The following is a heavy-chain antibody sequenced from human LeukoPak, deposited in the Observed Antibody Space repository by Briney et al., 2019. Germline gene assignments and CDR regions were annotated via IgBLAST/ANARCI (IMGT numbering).Heavy chain of an antibody. CDR3: ARVGYCTNGVCHAGYYFDY. V-gene: IGHV4-59*01. J-gene: IGHJ4*02. CDR2: IYYSGST. CDR1: GGSISSYY. D-gene: IGHD2-8*01. Sequence: PSETLSLTCTVSGGSISSYYWSWIRQPPGKGLEWIGYIYYSGSTNYNPSLKSRVTISVDTSKNQFSLKLSSVTAADTAVYYCARVGYCTNGVCHAGYYFDYWGQGTLVTVSS.